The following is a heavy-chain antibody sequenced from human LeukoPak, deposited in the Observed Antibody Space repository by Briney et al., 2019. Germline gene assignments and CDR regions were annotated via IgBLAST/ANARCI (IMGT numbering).Heavy chain of an antibody. J-gene: IGHJ3*01. Sequence: ASETLSLTCTVSGGSISSSSYYWGWIRQPPGKGLEWIGSIYYSGSTYYNPSLKSRVTISVDTSKNQFSLKLSSVTAADTAVYYCASTWPDSSGYYFPPKRDDAFDVWGQGTMVTVSS. CDR2: IYYSGST. CDR1: GGSISSSSYY. V-gene: IGHV4-39*01. CDR3: ASTWPDSSGYYFPPKRDDAFDV. D-gene: IGHD3-22*01.